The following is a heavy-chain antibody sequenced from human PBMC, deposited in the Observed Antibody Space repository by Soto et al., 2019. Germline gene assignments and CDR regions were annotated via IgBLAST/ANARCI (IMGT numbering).Heavy chain of an antibody. V-gene: IGHV5-51*01. CDR2: IYPGDSDT. J-gene: IGHJ4*02. CDR3: ARGRLTTMPMYYFDY. CDR1: GYSFTSYW. D-gene: IGHD2-2*01. Sequence: GESLKISCKGSGYSFTSYWIGWVRQMPGKGLEWMGIIYPGDSDTRYSPSFQGQVTISADKSISTAYLQWSSLKASDTAMYYCARGRLTTMPMYYFDYWGQGTLVTVSS.